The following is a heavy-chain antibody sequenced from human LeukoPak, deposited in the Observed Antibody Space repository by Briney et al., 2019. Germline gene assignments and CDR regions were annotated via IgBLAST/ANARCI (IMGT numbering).Heavy chain of an antibody. D-gene: IGHD5-18*01. CDR2: INPSGGNT. Sequence: GASVKVSCKASGYPFTSYYMHWVRQAPGQGLEWMGIINPSGGNTNYAHKFQGRVTMTRDISTSTVYMELSSLRSEDPAMYYCARALPRRRLMDTTMEQHWFDPWGQGTLVTVSS. CDR3: ARALPRRRLMDTTMEQHWFDP. V-gene: IGHV1-46*01. CDR1: GYPFTSYY. J-gene: IGHJ5*02.